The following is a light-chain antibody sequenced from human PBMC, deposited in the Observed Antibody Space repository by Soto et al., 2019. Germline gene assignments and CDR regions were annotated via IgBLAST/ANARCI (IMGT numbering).Light chain of an antibody. J-gene: IGKJ1*01. V-gene: IGKV1-5*03. CDR1: QSIRTS. CDR3: QQYDDYSRT. Sequence: DIQMTQSPSTLSALVGDRVTITCRASQSIRTSLAWYQQKPGKAPKLLIYLASRLQTGVPARFSGSGSATEFTLSISSLHPDDFATYYCQQYDDYSRTFGQGTKVDTK. CDR2: LAS.